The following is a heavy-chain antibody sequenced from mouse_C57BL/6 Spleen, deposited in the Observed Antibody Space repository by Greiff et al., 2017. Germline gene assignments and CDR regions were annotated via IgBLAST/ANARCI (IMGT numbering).Heavy chain of an antibody. Sequence: EVKLVESGEGLVKPGGSLKLSCAASGFTFSSYAMSWVRQTPEKRLEWVAYISSGGDYIYYADTVKGRFTISRDNARNTLYLQMSSLKSEDTAMYYCTRGGNYVYYYAMDYWGQGTSVTVSS. CDR1: GFTFSSYA. D-gene: IGHD2-1*01. CDR2: ISSGGDYI. J-gene: IGHJ4*01. V-gene: IGHV5S21*01. CDR3: TRGGNYVYYYAMDY.